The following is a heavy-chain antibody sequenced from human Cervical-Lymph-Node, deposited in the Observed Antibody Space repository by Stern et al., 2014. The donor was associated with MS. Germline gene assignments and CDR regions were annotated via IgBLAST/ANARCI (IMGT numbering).Heavy chain of an antibody. J-gene: IGHJ4*02. Sequence: VQLVESGGGLVQPGGSLRLSCAASGFTFSSYSMNWVRQAPGKGLEWVSYISRSSSTIYNADSVKGRFTISRDNAKNSLYLQMNSLRDEDTAVYYCARTATSSWYRLDYWGQGTLVTVSS. CDR2: ISRSSSTI. CDR3: ARTATSSWYRLDY. CDR1: GFTFSSYS. V-gene: IGHV3-48*02. D-gene: IGHD6-13*01.